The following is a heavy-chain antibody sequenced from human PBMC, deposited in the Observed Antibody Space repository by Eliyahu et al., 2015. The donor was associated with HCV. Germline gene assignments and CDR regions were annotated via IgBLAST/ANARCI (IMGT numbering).Heavy chain of an antibody. V-gene: IGHV3-30*18. CDR2: ISGDGXRQ. CDR1: GFTFSTHG. CDR3: AKGCGNGDNCFYFDY. Sequence: QVQVVESGGDMVQPGRSLRLSCAASGFTFSTHGMHWVRRAPGKGLEWVAVISGDGXRQYYGDSVRGRFTISRDNSKNTLYLQMNSLTAEDTAVYYCAKGCGNGDNCFYFDYCGQGTLVTVSS. J-gene: IGHJ4*02. D-gene: IGHD2-21*01.